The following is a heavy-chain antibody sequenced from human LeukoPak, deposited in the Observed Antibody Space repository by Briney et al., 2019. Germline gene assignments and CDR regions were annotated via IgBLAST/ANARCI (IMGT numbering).Heavy chain of an antibody. J-gene: IGHJ4*02. CDR1: GYSLGKNYY. CDR2: IYGTGST. D-gene: IGHD3-16*01. V-gene: IGHV4-38-2*01. CDR3: ARYDSRGSASTRFDY. Sequence: SETLSLTCAVSGYSLGKNYYWGWIRQPPGKGLEWIGRIYGTGSTSYNPSLMTRVTMSVDTSKNHFSLKLTSVTAADTAVYYCARYDSRGSASTRFDYWGQGILVTISS.